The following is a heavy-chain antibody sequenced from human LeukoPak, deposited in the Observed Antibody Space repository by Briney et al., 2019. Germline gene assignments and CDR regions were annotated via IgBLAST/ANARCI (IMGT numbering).Heavy chain of an antibody. D-gene: IGHD3-3*01. CDR1: GFTFSSYA. CDR3: AKGTPSGYDFWSGYFSILPGNAFDI. J-gene: IGHJ3*02. V-gene: IGHV3-23*01. CDR2: LSGGGGST. Sequence: GGSLRLSCAASGFTFSSYAMSWVRQAPGKGLEWVSPLSGGGGSTYYADSAKGRFTISRDNSKNTLYLQMNSLRAQDTAVYYCAKGTPSGYDFWSGYFSILPGNAFDIWGQGTMVTVSS.